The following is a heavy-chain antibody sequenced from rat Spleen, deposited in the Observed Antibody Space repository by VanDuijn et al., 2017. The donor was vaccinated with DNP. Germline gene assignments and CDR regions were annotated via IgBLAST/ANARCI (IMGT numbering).Heavy chain of an antibody. Sequence: EVQLVESGGGLVQPGRSLKLSCAASGLTFSDYNMAWVRQAPQKGLEWVATISYEGSSTYYGDSVKGRFTISSDNSKNTQYLQMNSLRSEDTATYYCARGGLYYFDYWGQGVMVTVSS. CDR1: GLTFSDYN. J-gene: IGHJ2*01. CDR3: ARGGLYYFDY. CDR2: ISYEGSST. V-gene: IGHV5-22*01. D-gene: IGHD4-1*01.